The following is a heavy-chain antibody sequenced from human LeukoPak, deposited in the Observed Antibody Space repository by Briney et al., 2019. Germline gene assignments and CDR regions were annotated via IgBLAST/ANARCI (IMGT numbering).Heavy chain of an antibody. Sequence: GGSLRLSCAASGFTFDDYTMHWVRQAPGKGLEWVSFISWDGGSTYYADSVKGRFTISRDNSKNSLYLQMNSLRAEDTAVYYCAKVPFYWGQGTLVTVSS. CDR3: AKVPFY. CDR1: GFTFDDYT. CDR2: ISWDGGST. V-gene: IGHV3-43*01. J-gene: IGHJ4*02.